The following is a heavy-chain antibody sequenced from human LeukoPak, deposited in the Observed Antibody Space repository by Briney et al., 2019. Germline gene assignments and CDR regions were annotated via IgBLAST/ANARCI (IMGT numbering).Heavy chain of an antibody. D-gene: IGHD6-13*01. J-gene: IGHJ4*02. CDR2: ISSSGSTI. CDR3: ASAGIGSSSWYYDY. CDR1: GFTFSSYE. V-gene: IGHV3-48*03. Sequence: GGSLRLSCAASGFTFSSYEMNWVRQAPGKGLEWVSYISSSGSTIYYADSVKGRFTISRDNAKNSLYLQMNSLRAEDTAVYYCASAGIGSSSWYYDYWGQGTLVTVSS.